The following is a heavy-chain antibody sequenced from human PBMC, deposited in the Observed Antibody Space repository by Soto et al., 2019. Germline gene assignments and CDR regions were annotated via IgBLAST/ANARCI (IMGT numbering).Heavy chain of an antibody. D-gene: IGHD5-18*01. V-gene: IGHV1-69*02. CDR3: ARERGYSYGRYYYGMDV. Sequence: ASVKVSCKASGGTFSSYTISWVRQAPGQGLEWMGRIIPILGIANYAQKFQGRVTITADKSTSTAYMELSSLRSEDTAVYYCARERGYSYGRYYYGMDVWGQGTTVTVSS. J-gene: IGHJ6*02. CDR2: IIPILGIA. CDR1: GGTFSSYT.